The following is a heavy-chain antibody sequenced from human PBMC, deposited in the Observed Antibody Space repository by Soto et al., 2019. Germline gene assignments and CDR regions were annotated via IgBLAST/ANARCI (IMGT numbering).Heavy chain of an antibody. J-gene: IGHJ4*02. CDR1: GFTVSSNY. D-gene: IGHD3-9*01. CDR2: ICSGGST. CDR3: ARENLDWLVGGFDY. V-gene: IGHV3-66*01. Sequence: PGGSLRLSCAASGFTVSSNYMSWVRQAPVNGLEWVPVICSGGSTYYADSVKGRFTICRDNSKNTLYLQMNSLRAEDTAVYYCARENLDWLVGGFDYWGQGT.